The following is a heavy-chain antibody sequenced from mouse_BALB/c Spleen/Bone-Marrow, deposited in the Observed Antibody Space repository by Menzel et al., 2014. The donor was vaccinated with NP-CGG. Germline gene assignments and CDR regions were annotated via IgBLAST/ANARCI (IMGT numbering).Heavy chain of an antibody. D-gene: IGHD2-1*01. CDR3: ARFPNYSYAMDY. J-gene: IGHJ4*01. V-gene: IGHV1-19*01. CDR1: GYTFTDYY. CDR2: VNPYNGGT. Sequence: EVQLQQSGPELVKPGASVKMSCKASGYTFTDYYMDWVKQSHGESFEWIGRVNPYNGGTSYNQKFEGKATLAVDKSSSTAYMELNSLTSEDSAVYYCARFPNYSYAMDYWGQGTSVTVSS.